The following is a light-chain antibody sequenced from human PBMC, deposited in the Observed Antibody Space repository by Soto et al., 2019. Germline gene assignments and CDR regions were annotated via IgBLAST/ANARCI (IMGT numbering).Light chain of an antibody. CDR1: SSNVWSYNL. CDR2: EGS. Sequence: QSALTQPASVSRSPGRSITISCLGTSSNVWSYNLLSWYQQHPGKAPKLMISEGSRRPSGVPNRFPGSKSGNTASLTISGLQAGVEVDYYCCSYTSSSTPHVFGTGTKLTVL. J-gene: IGLJ1*01. V-gene: IGLV2-14*02. CDR3: CSYTSSSTPHV.